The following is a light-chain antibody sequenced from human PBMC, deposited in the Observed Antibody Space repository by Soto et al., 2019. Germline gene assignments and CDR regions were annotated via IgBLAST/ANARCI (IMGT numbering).Light chain of an antibody. V-gene: IGKV1-5*03. Sequence: DIQMTQSPSTLSASVGDTVTITCRASQSISNWLAWYQQKPGQATKLLIHKASTLESGVPSRFSGSGSGTEFTLTISSLQPYDFAAFYCQQYDRFPYTFGQGTKLEIK. CDR3: QQYDRFPYT. J-gene: IGKJ2*01. CDR1: QSISNW. CDR2: KAS.